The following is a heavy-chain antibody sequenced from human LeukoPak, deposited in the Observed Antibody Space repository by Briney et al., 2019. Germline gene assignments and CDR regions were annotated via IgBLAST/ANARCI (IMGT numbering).Heavy chain of an antibody. Sequence: SETLSLTCTVSGGSISSHYWTWIRQPPGKALEWIGYIHYSGFTNYNPSLTSRVTISLDTSKNQFSVKLSSVTAADTAVYYCARGSVRGRNDYWGQGTLVTVSS. J-gene: IGHJ4*02. CDR2: IHYSGFT. CDR1: GGSISSHY. CDR3: ARGSVRGRNDY. V-gene: IGHV4-59*11. D-gene: IGHD3-10*02.